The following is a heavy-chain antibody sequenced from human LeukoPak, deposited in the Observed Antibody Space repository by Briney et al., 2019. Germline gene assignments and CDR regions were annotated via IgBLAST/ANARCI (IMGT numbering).Heavy chain of an antibody. Sequence: GGSLRLSCAASGFTFSSYAMHWVRKAPGKGLEYVSAISSNGGSTYYANSVKGRFTISRDNSKNTLYLQMGSLRAEDMAVYYCARDLGIAVAGDYYYYGMDVWGQGTTVTVSS. CDR2: ISSNGGST. J-gene: IGHJ6*02. D-gene: IGHD6-19*01. CDR3: ARDLGIAVAGDYYYYGMDV. V-gene: IGHV3-64*01. CDR1: GFTFSSYA.